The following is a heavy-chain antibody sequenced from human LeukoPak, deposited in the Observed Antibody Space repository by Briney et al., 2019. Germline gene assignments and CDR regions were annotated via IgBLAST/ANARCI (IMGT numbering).Heavy chain of an antibody. CDR2: IYYSGST. V-gene: IGHV4-59*01. J-gene: IGHJ6*03. D-gene: IGHD2-2*01. Sequence: PSETLSLTCTVSGGSISSYYWSWIRQPPGKGLEWIGYIYYSGSTNYNPSLKSRVTISVDTSKNQFSLKLSSVTAADTAVYYCARRVVSEEDYYYYYYMDAWGKGTTVTVSS. CDR3: ARRVVSEEDYYYYYYMDA. CDR1: GGSISSYY.